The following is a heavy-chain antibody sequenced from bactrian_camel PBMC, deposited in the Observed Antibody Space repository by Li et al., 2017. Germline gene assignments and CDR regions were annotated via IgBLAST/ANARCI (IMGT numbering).Heavy chain of an antibody. CDR1: RFTAIFNC. D-gene: IGHD6*01. J-gene: IGHJ4*01. V-gene: IGHV3S1*01. Sequence: HVQLVESGGGSVQAGGSVRLSCVAHRFTAIFNCMAWFRQAPGKEREEVATFYPGNGSTYYADSVKGRFTTSQDNAKNTVSLQMNSPKPEDTAMYYCAAGYTFGGSWYLTWEYDYWGQGTQVTVS. CDR3: AAGYTFGGSWYLTWEYDY. CDR2: FYPGNGST.